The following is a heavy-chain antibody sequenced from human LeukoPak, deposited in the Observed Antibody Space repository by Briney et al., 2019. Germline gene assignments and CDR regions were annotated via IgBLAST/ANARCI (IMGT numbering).Heavy chain of an antibody. J-gene: IGHJ4*02. CDR2: ISGSGGST. CDR3: AKEGDSGYSYGLYYFDY. D-gene: IGHD5-18*01. V-gene: IGHV3-23*01. CDR1: GFTFSSYA. Sequence: GGSLRLSCAASGFTFSSYAMSWVRQAPGKGLEWVSAISGSGGSTYYADSVKGRFTISRDNSKYTLYLQMNSLRAEDTAVYYCAKEGDSGYSYGLYYFDYWGQGTLVTVSS.